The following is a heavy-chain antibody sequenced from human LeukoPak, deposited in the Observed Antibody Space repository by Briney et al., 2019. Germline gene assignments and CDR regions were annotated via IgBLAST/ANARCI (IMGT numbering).Heavy chain of an antibody. Sequence: GTSLRLSCAASGFTFSIYGMHWVRQAPGKGLEWVAIIWYDGSNTYYADSVKGRFTISRDNSKNTLFLQMNSVRAEDTAVYYCAPDHGGYWGQGTLVTVSS. D-gene: IGHD3-16*01. CDR3: APDHGGY. CDR2: IWYDGSNT. J-gene: IGHJ4*02. V-gene: IGHV3-33*01. CDR1: GFTFSIYG.